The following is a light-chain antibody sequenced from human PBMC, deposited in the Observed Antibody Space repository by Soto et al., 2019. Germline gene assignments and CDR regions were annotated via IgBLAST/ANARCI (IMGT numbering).Light chain of an antibody. CDR2: GAS. CDR3: QQYGSSALT. Sequence: VVTHSPGTQSLCHVVIGTLSCSASQSVSSRYLAWYQPKHGKAPRPLIYGASRRETGIPDLFSCSGSGTECTRTISRLQTEDVAVAYYQQYGSSALTCGGGTKVDIK. CDR1: QSVSSRY. V-gene: IGKV3-20*01. J-gene: IGKJ4*01.